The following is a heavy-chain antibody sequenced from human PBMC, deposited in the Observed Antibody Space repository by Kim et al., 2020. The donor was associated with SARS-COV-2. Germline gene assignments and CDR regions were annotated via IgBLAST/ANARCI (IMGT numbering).Heavy chain of an antibody. D-gene: IGHD3-10*01. V-gene: IGHV3-74*01. CDR3: AKAGSYRYDN. J-gene: IGHJ4*02. Sequence: VKRRFTTSRDNIKNILYLQMNSLRAEDSAVYYCAKAGSYRYDNWGQGTLVTVSS.